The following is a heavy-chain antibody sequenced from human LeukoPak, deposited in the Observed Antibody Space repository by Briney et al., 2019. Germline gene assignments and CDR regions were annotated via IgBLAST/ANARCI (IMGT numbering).Heavy chain of an antibody. Sequence: SETLSLTCTVSGGSISSDYWSWIRQPPGKGLEWIGEINHSGSTNYNPSLKSRVTISVDTSKNQFSLKLSSVTAADTAVYYCARGTGYGGNAKADYWGQGTLVTVSS. J-gene: IGHJ4*02. V-gene: IGHV4-34*01. CDR3: ARGTGYGGNAKADY. CDR1: GGSISSDY. CDR2: INHSGST. D-gene: IGHD2-15*01.